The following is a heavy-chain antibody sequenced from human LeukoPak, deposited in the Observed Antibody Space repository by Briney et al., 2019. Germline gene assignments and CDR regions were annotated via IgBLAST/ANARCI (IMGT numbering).Heavy chain of an antibody. CDR1: GGSFSGYY. CDR3: ARVRIAAAGTSI. CDR2: IYHSGST. V-gene: IGHV4-34*01. D-gene: IGHD6-13*01. Sequence: SETLSLTCAVYGGSFSGYYWSWIRQPPGKGLEWIGYIYHSGSTYYNPSLKSRVTISVDRSKNQFSLKLSSVTAADTAVYYCARVRIAAAGTSIWGQGTLVTVSS. J-gene: IGHJ4*02.